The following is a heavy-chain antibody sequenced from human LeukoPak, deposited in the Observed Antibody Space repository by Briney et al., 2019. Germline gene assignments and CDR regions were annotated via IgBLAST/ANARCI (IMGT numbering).Heavy chain of an antibody. V-gene: IGHV3-30*02. J-gene: IGHJ4*02. CDR1: GFTFSSYG. CDR3: AKVSRYGDYVAIDY. D-gene: IGHD4-17*01. CDR2: IRYDGSNK. Sequence: PGGSLRLSCAASGFTFSSYGMHWVRQAPGKGLEWVAFIRYDGSNKYYADSVKGRFTNSRDNSKNTLHLQMNGLRAEDTAVYYCAKVSRYGDYVAIDYWGQGTLVTVST.